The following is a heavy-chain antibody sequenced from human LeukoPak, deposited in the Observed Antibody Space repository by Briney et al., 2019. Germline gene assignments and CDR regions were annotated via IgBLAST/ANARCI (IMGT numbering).Heavy chain of an antibody. CDR2: NSGYNGNT. D-gene: IGHD2-15*01. CDR1: GYTFTNYG. J-gene: IGHJ4*02. V-gene: IGHV1-18*01. Sequence: ASVKVSCKTSGYTFTNYGLTWVRLAPGQRPEWMGGNSGYNGNTNYAQKLQGRVTMTTDTSTSTVFMELKSLRSDDTAVYYCARTARYCSGGSCSYYFDYWGQGTLVTVSS. CDR3: ARTARYCSGGSCSYYFDY.